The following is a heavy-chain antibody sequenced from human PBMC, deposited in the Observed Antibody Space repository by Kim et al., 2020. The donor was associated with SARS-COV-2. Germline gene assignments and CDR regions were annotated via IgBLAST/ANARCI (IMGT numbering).Heavy chain of an antibody. CDR3: AKDMAGIRGMDV. D-gene: IGHD1-20*01. Sequence: FSSDSVKGRFTISRDNSKNTVYLQINSLRPEDTGVYYCAKDMAGIRGMDVWGQGTTVTVSS. V-gene: IGHV3-30*02. J-gene: IGHJ6*02.